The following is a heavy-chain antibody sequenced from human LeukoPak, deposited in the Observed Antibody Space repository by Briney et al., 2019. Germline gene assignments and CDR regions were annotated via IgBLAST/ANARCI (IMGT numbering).Heavy chain of an antibody. CDR1: GFTFSSYW. CDR2: ISGSSGST. CDR3: AKDSSFFDY. Sequence: RPGGSLRLSCAASGFTFSSYWMHWVRQAPGKGLEWVSAISGSSGSTSYPGSVKGRFTISRDNSKNTVYLQMNSLRAEDTAVYYCAKDSSFFDYWGQGTLVTVSS. J-gene: IGHJ4*02. V-gene: IGHV3-23*01.